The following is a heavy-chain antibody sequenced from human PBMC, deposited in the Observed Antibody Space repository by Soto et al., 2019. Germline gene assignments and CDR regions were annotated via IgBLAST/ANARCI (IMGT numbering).Heavy chain of an antibody. D-gene: IGHD1-1*01. CDR1: GYTFTSYG. CDR3: ARGRYGDY. CDR2: ISAHNGNT. V-gene: IGHV1-18*01. J-gene: IGHJ4*02. Sequence: QVDLVQSGAEVKKPGASVKVSCKASGYTFTSYGITWVRQAPGQGLEWMGWISAHNGNTDYAQKLEGRVIVTRDTSTSTAYMELRSLRSDDTAVYYCARGRYGDYWGQGALVTVSS.